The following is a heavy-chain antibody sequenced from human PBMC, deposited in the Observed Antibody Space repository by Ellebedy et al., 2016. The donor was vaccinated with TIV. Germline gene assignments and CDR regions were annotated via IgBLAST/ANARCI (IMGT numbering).Heavy chain of an antibody. V-gene: IGHV3-23*01. D-gene: IGHD3-22*01. J-gene: IGHJ4*02. Sequence: GESLKISCAASGFTFNKYVMTWVRQAPGKGLEWVSTISNTGSRTYYADSVEGRFIISRDKSKKTRYLQMNSLRAEDTAVYYCAKGRGGGSDSSAPRYYFDYWGLGTLVTVSS. CDR2: ISNTGSRT. CDR3: AKGRGGGSDSSAPRYYFDY. CDR1: GFTFNKYV.